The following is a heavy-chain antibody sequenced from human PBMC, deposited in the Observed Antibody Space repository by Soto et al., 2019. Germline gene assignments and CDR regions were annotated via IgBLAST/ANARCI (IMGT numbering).Heavy chain of an antibody. Sequence: QVQLVESGGDVVQPGRSLRLSCAASGFTFSSYGMHWVRQAPGKGLEWVAVISYDGSVKYYADSVKGRFTISRDNSENTLYLQMNSLRADDTAGYYCAGEVASGYWGQGTLVTVSS. CDR2: ISYDGSVK. V-gene: IGHV3-30*03. CDR3: AGEVASGY. J-gene: IGHJ4*02. CDR1: GFTFSSYG. D-gene: IGHD2-21*01.